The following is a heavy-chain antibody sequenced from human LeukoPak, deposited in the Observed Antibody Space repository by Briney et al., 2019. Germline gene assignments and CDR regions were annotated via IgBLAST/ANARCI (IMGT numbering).Heavy chain of an antibody. CDR1: GFTLRDYW. CDR2: INLHGSVK. D-gene: IGHD7-27*01. J-gene: IGHJ4*02. Sequence: GGPLRLSCAASGFTLRDYWMNWVRQAPGKGLEWVANINLHGSVKLHVDSVEGRFTISRDNAKNSLFLQMTSLKVEDTAVYYCAAWGLYNYWGQGTLVTVSS. V-gene: IGHV3-7*01. CDR3: AAWGLYNY.